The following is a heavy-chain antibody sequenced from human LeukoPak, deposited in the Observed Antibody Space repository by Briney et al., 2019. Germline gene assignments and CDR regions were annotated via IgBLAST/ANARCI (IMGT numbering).Heavy chain of an antibody. CDR1: GFTVSSNY. V-gene: IGHV3-48*02. Sequence: GGSLRLSCAASGFTVSSNYKSWVRQAPGKGLEWVSYISSSGGTVYYADSVKGRFTISRDSAKNSLYLQMDSLGDEDTAVYYCARGLSSTTQNSYALDVWGQGTTVTVSS. J-gene: IGHJ6*02. CDR3: ARGLSSTTQNSYALDV. CDR2: ISSSGGTV. D-gene: IGHD2-2*01.